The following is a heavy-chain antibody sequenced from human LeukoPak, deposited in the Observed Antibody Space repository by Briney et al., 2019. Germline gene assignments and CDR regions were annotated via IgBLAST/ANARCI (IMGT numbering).Heavy chain of an antibody. D-gene: IGHD2-2*01. CDR2: IYTSGST. Sequence: SETLSLTCTVSGGSISSGSYYWSWIRQPAGKGLEWIGRIYTSGSTNYNPSLKSRVTISVDTSKNQFSLKLSSVTAADTAVYYCARDDSTDYYYMDVWGKGTTVTISS. V-gene: IGHV4-61*02. CDR1: GGSISSGSYY. J-gene: IGHJ6*03. CDR3: ARDDSTDYYYMDV.